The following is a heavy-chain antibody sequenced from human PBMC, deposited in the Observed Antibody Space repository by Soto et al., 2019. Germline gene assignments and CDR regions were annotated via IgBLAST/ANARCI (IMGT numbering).Heavy chain of an antibody. V-gene: IGHV4-31*03. D-gene: IGHD2-15*01. CDR2: ISYPGAT. Sequence: QVHLQESGPGQVRPSQTLSLSCSVSGGSISRGAYFWTWIRQFPGKGMEWIAYISYPGATYYNRSLKSRVTILADTSKNQFSLKLNSVTSADTAVYYCARGGPVSVSPAWQLLGYFDYWGQGTLVTVSS. CDR1: GGSISRGAYF. J-gene: IGHJ4*02. CDR3: ARGGPVSVSPAWQLLGYFDY.